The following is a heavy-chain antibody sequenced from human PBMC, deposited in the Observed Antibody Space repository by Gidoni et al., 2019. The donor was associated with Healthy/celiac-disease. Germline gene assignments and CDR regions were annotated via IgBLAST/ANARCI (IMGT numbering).Heavy chain of an antibody. CDR3: ARLRAPEYYYDSSGYFDY. CDR1: GYSFTSYW. V-gene: IGHV5-51*01. J-gene: IGHJ4*02. D-gene: IGHD3-22*01. Sequence: EVQLVQSGAEVKKPGESLKISCKGSGYSFTSYWIGWVRQMPGKGLEWMGIIHPGDSDTRYSPSFQGQVTISADKSIRTAYRQWSSLKASDTAMYYCARLRAPEYYYDSSGYFDYWGQGTLVTVSS. CDR2: IHPGDSDT.